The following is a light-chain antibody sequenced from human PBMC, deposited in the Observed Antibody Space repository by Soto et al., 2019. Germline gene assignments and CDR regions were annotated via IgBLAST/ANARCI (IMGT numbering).Light chain of an antibody. Sequence: EIVMTQTPLSLPVTPGEPASISCRSNQSLLDSDDGNTYLDWYLQKAGQSPQLLIYTLSNRASGVPARFSGSASGTDFTLKISRVEAEDVGVYYCMQRVVFPWTFGEGTRVDIK. CDR1: QSLLDSDDGNTY. J-gene: IGKJ1*01. CDR3: MQRVVFPWT. CDR2: TLS. V-gene: IGKV2-40*01.